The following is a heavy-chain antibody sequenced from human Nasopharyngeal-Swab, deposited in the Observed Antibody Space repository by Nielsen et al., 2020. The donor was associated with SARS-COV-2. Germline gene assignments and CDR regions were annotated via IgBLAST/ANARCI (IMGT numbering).Heavy chain of an antibody. Sequence: GGSLRLSCAASGFTFDDYAMHWVWQAPGKGLEWVSGISWNSGSIGYADSVKGRFTISRDNAKNSLYLQMNSLRAGDTALYYCAKLSSSWYDYYYYYGMDVWGQGTTVTVSS. CDR3: AKLSSSWYDYYYYYGMDV. CDR2: ISWNSGSI. D-gene: IGHD6-13*01. V-gene: IGHV3-9*01. CDR1: GFTFDDYA. J-gene: IGHJ6*02.